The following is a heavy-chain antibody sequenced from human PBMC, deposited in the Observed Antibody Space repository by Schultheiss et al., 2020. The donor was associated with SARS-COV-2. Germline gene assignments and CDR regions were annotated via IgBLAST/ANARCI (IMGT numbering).Heavy chain of an antibody. V-gene: IGHV4-39*07. CDR1: GGSISSGGYY. CDR2: IYHSGST. D-gene: IGHD6-19*01. Sequence: SETLSLTCTVSGGSISSGGYYWSWIRQPPGKGLEWIGSIYHSGSTYYNPSLKSRVTISVDTSKSQFSLKLSSVTAADTAVYYCARVAIQWLVDYWGQGTLVTVSS. CDR3: ARVAIQWLVDY. J-gene: IGHJ4*02.